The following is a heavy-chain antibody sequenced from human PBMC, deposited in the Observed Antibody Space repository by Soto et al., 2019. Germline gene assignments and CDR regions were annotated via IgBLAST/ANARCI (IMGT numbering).Heavy chain of an antibody. Sequence: QVQLVQSGAEVKKPGASVKVSCKASGYTFTGYYMHWVRQAPGQGLEWMGWINPNSGGPNYAQKFQARFTMTRDTSISTAYMELSRLRSDDTAVYYCARREYSGYDLRGGDYWGQGTLVTVSS. CDR3: ARREYSGYDLRGGDY. D-gene: IGHD5-12*01. J-gene: IGHJ4*02. CDR2: INPNSGGP. CDR1: GYTFTGYY. V-gene: IGHV1-2*02.